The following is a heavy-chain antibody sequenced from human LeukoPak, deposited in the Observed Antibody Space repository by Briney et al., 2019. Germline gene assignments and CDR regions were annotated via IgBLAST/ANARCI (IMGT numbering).Heavy chain of an antibody. CDR1: GGTFSSYA. D-gene: IGHD6-13*01. Sequence: VASVKVSCKASGGTFSSYAISWVRQAPGQGLEWMGGIIPIFGTANYAQKFQGRVTITADKSTSTAYMELSSLRSEDTAVYYCARVGEGIAAAGHFDYWGQGTLVTVSS. V-gene: IGHV1-69*06. J-gene: IGHJ4*02. CDR2: IIPIFGTA. CDR3: ARVGEGIAAAGHFDY.